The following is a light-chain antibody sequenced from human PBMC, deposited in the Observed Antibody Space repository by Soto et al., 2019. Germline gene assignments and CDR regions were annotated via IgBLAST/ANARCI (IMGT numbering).Light chain of an antibody. Sequence: DIQMTQSPSSLSASMGDRVTITCRASKGISNYLAWYQQKPGKVPKLLIYSAFTLQSGVPSRFSGSGSGTDFTLTISSLQPEDVATYYCQKYNTAPLTFGAGTKVEIK. V-gene: IGKV1-27*01. CDR1: KGISNY. CDR2: SAF. CDR3: QKYNTAPLT. J-gene: IGKJ4*01.